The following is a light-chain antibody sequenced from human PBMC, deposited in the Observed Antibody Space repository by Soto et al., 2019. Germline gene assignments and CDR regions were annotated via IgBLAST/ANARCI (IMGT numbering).Light chain of an antibody. CDR3: QQYGSSSYT. Sequence: EIVLTQSPGTLSLSPGERATPSSRASQGISTSYLAWYQQKPGQAPRLLIFAASSRATGIPDRFSGSGSGTDFTLTISRLEPEDFAVYYCQQYGSSSYTFGQGTQLEIK. CDR2: AAS. V-gene: IGKV3-20*01. CDR1: QGISTSY. J-gene: IGKJ2*01.